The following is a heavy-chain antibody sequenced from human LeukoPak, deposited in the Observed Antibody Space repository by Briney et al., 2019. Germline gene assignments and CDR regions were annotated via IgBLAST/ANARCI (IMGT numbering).Heavy chain of an antibody. V-gene: IGHV1-69*13. Sequence: ASVKVSCKASRGTFSSYAISWVRQAPGQGLEWVGGIIPMFGTANYAQNFQGRVTITADVSTSTAYLQLSSLRSEDTAVYYCARDGFSDVVVGNDPLSVKYMDVWGKGTTVTVSS. J-gene: IGHJ6*03. CDR2: IIPMFGTA. D-gene: IGHD2-2*01. CDR1: RGTFSSYA. CDR3: ARDGFSDVVVGNDPLSVKYMDV.